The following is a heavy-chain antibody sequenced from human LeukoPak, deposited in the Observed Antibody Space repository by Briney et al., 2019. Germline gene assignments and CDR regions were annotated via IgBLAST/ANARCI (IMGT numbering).Heavy chain of an antibody. V-gene: IGHV4-59*01. CDR3: ARRGYFDF. CDR1: GGSISNYF. J-gene: IGHJ4*02. Sequence: PSETLSLTCTVSGGSISNYFWSWIRQPPGKGLEWIGFIYNSVTNYNPSLKSRVTISVDTSKNQFSLKLSSATAADTAVYHCARRGYFDFWGQGILVTVSS. D-gene: IGHD5-12*01. CDR2: IYNSVT.